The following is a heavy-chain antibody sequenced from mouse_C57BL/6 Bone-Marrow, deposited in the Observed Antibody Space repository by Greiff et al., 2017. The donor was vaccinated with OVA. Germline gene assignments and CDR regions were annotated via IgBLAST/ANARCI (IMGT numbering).Heavy chain of an antibody. V-gene: IGHV1-69*01. CDR3: ARSEYYDYSYAMDY. CDR2: IDPSDSYT. D-gene: IGHD2-4*01. Sequence: QVQLQQPGAELVMPGASVKLSCKASGYTFTSYWMHWVKQRPGQGLEWIGEIDPSDSYTNYNQKFKGKSTLTVDKSSSTAYMQLSSLTSEDSAVYYCARSEYYDYSYAMDYWGQGTSVTVSS. J-gene: IGHJ4*01. CDR1: GYTFTSYW.